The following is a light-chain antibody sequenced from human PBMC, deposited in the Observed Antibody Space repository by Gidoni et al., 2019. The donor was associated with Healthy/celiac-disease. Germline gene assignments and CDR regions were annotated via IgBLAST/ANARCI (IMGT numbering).Light chain of an antibody. J-gene: IGKJ1*01. CDR2: AAS. V-gene: IGKV1-27*01. CDR1: QGISNY. Sequence: DIQMTQSPSSLSASVGDRVTITCRASQGISNYVAWYQQKPGKVPKLLIYAASTLQSGVPPRFSGSGSGTDFTLTISSLQPEDVATYYCQKYNSAPWTFXQXTKVEIK. CDR3: QKYNSAPWT.